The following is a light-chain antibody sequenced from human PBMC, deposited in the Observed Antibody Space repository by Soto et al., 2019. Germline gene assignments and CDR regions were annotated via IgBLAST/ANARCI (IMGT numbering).Light chain of an antibody. Sequence: EIVLTQSPGTLSLSPGDRVKLSCRASQSVSSNYLAWYQQKPGQAPRLLIYGASIRASGIPDRFSGSASGTDFTLTIKRLEPEDFAVYYCQQYGSPFPFGQGTKVDIK. CDR2: GAS. CDR3: QQYGSPFP. V-gene: IGKV3-20*01. J-gene: IGKJ1*01. CDR1: QSVSSNY.